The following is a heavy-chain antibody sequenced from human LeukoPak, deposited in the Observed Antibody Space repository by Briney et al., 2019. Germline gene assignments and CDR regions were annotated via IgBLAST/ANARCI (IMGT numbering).Heavy chain of an antibody. CDR3: AKDLRHCSSTSCYPTVSDY. CDR2: ISGSGGST. CDR1: GFTFSSYA. V-gene: IGHV3-23*01. Sequence: PGGSLRLSCAASGFTFSSYAMSWVRQAPGKGLGWVSAISGSGGSTYYADSVKGRFTISRDNSKNTLYLQMNSLRAEDTAVYYCAKDLRHCSSTSCYPTVSDYWGQGTLVTVSS. J-gene: IGHJ4*02. D-gene: IGHD2-2*01.